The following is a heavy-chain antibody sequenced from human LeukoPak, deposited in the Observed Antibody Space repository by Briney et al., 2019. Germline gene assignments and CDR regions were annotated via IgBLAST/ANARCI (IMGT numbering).Heavy chain of an antibody. V-gene: IGHV4-59*08. J-gene: IGHJ3*02. CDR3: ARSVSWGLLVRDDAFDI. D-gene: IGHD2-21*01. CDR1: GGSISSYH. CDR2: IHYSGST. Sequence: TSETLSLTCTVSGGSISSYHWIWIRQPPGKGLEWIGYIHYSGSTNYNPSLKSRVTTSVDTSKKQFSLKLRSVTAADTAVYYCARSVSWGLLVRDDAFDIWGQGTMVTVSS.